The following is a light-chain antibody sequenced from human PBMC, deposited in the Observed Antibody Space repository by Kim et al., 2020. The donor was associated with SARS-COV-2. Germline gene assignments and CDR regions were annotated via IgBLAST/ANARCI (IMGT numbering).Light chain of an antibody. V-gene: IGKV3-20*01. CDR3: QHYGSSPPFIT. CDR1: QIVSSSY. CDR2: AAS. J-gene: IGKJ5*01. Sequence: GERATPSSRASQIVSSSYLAWYQQKVGQAPRLLIYAASSRATGIPDRFSGSGSGTDFTLTISRLEPEDFAVYYCQHYGSSPPFITFGQGTRLEIK.